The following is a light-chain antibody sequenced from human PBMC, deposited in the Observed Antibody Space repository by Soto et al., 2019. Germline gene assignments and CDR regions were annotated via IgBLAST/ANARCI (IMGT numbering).Light chain of an antibody. CDR1: SSNIGNNY. V-gene: IGLV1-51*01. CDR2: DNN. Sequence: QSVLTQPPSVSAAPGQKVTISCSGSSSNIGNNYVSWYQQLPGTAPKLLIYDNNKRPSGIPDRFSGSKSGTSATLGITGLQTGDEAYYYCGTWDGSLSAAVFGGGTK. CDR3: GTWDGSLSAAV. J-gene: IGLJ3*02.